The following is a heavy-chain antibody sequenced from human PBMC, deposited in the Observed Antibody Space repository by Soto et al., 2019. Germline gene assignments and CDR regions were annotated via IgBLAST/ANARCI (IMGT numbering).Heavy chain of an antibody. J-gene: IGHJ4*02. CDR1: GFDFSNTW. D-gene: IGHD3-3*01. CDR2: INSDGTSI. V-gene: IGHV3-74*01. CDR3: AKDWYYTIDF. Sequence: GGSLRLSCAASGFDFSNTWIHWVRQVPGKGLVWVSRINSDGTSIIYADSVKGRFTLSRDNAKNTVYLQMSSLRVEDTALRYCAKDWYYTIDFWGQGTPV.